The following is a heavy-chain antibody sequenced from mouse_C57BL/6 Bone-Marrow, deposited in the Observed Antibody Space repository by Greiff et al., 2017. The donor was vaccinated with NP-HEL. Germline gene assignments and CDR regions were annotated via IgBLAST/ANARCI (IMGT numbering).Heavy chain of an antibody. CDR1: GYTFTSYG. J-gene: IGHJ1*03. V-gene: IGHV1-81*01. Sequence: LVESGAELARPGASVKLSCKASGYTFTSYGISWVKQRTGQGLEWIGEIYPRSGNTYYNEKFKGKATLTADKSSSTAYMELRSLTSEDSAVYFCARSRFITTADVWGTGTTVTVSS. CDR3: ARSRFITTADV. CDR2: IYPRSGNT. D-gene: IGHD1-1*01.